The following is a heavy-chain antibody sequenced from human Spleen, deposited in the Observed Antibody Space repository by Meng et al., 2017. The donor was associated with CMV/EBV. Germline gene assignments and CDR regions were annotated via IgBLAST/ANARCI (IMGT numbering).Heavy chain of an antibody. J-gene: IGHJ6*02. CDR2: ISYDGSNK. CDR3: SRDGYHDFFDSSIAYTGMDV. V-gene: IGHV3-30-3*01. Sequence: GGSLRLSCAASGFTFSNYAMHWVRQAPGKGLEWVAVISYDGSNKYYADSVKGRFTISRDNSKNTLYLQMNSLRAEDTAVYYCSRDGYHDFFDSSIAYTGMDVWGQGTTVTVSS. D-gene: IGHD3-3*01. CDR1: GFTFSNYA.